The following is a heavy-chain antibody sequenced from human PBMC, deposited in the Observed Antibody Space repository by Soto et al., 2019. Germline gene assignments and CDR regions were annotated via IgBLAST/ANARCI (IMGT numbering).Heavy chain of an antibody. V-gene: IGHV3-23*01. CDR1: GFTFSSYA. Sequence: GGSLRLSCAASGFTFSSYAMSWVRQAPGKGLEWVSAISGSGGSTYYADSVKGRFTISRDNSKNTLYLQMNSLRAEDTAVYYCAKDGYDSSGYYCGGGDYCCGMDLWGQGTTVTVSS. CDR2: ISGSGGST. D-gene: IGHD3-22*01. J-gene: IGHJ6*02. CDR3: AKDGYDSSGYYCGGGDYCCGMDL.